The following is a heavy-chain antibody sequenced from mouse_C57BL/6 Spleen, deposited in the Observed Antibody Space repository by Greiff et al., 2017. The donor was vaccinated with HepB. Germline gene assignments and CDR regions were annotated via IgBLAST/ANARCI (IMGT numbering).Heavy chain of an antibody. D-gene: IGHD1-1*01. V-gene: IGHV1-82*01. CDR1: GYAFSSSW. Sequence: VQLQESGPELVKPGASVKISCKASGYAFSSSWMNWVKQRPGKGLEWIGRIYPGDGDTNYNGKFKGKATLTADKSSSTAYMQLSSLTSEDSAVYCCARKIHYYGSLDYWGQGTSVTVSS. CDR2: IYPGDGDT. CDR3: ARKIHYYGSLDY. J-gene: IGHJ4*01.